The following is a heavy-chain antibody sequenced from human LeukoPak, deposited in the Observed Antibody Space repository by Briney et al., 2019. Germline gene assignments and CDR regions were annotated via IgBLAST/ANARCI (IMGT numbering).Heavy chain of an antibody. J-gene: IGHJ6*03. CDR2: ISYDGSNK. CDR3: AKDPGQSVRGYYMDV. Sequence: GGSLRLSCAASGFTFSSYAMHWVRQAPGKGLEWVAVISYDGSNKYYADSVKGRFTISRDNSKNTLYLQMNSLRVDDTAVYYCAKDPGQSVRGYYMDVWGKGTTVTVSS. CDR1: GFTFSSYA. D-gene: IGHD3-10*01. V-gene: IGHV3-30-3*01.